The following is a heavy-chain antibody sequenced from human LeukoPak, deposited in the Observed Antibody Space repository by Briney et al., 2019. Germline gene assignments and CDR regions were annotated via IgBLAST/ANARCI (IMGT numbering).Heavy chain of an antibody. J-gene: IGHJ4*02. CDR2: IYHSGST. CDR3: ARVDSITIFGVGSAFFDY. D-gene: IGHD3-3*01. V-gene: IGHV4-38-2*01. CDR1: GYSISSGYY. Sequence: PSETLSLTCAVSGYSISSGYYWGWIRQPPGQGLEWIGSIYHSGSTYYNPSLKSRVTISVDTSKNQFSLKLSSVTAADTAVYYCARVDSITIFGVGSAFFDYWGQGTLVTASS.